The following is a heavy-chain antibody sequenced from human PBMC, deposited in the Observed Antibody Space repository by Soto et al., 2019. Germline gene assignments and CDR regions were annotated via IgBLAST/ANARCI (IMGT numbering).Heavy chain of an antibody. Sequence: QVQLVQSGAAVKKPGSSVKVSCKASGGTFSSYTISWVRQAPGQGLEWMGRIIPILGIANYAQKFQGRVTITADKSTSTAYMELSRLGSEDKAVYYCATHYYDSSGYYSAIDFWGQGTLVTVSS. CDR1: GGTFSSYT. D-gene: IGHD3-22*01. V-gene: IGHV1-69*02. CDR2: IIPILGIA. CDR3: ATHYYDSSGYYSAIDF. J-gene: IGHJ4*02.